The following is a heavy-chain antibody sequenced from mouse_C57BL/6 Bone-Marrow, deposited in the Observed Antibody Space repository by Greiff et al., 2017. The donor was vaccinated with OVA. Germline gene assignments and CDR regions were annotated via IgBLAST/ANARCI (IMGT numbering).Heavy chain of an antibody. V-gene: IGHV2-5*01. Sequence: VKLMESGPGLVQPSQSLSITCTVSGFSLTSYGVHWVRQSPGKGLEWLGVIWRGGSTDYNAAFMSRLSITKDNSKSQVFFKMNSLQADDTAIYYCAKMRLTGTFYWYFDVWGTGTTVTVSS. CDR1: GFSLTSYG. CDR3: AKMRLTGTFYWYFDV. J-gene: IGHJ1*03. CDR2: IWRGGST. D-gene: IGHD4-1*01.